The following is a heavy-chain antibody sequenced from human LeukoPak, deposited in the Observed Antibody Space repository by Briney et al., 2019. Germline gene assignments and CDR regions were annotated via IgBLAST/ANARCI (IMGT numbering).Heavy chain of an antibody. CDR3: ARDEVAVAGSDYYGMDV. CDR2: ISAYNGNT. V-gene: IGHV1-18*01. CDR1: GYTFTSYG. Sequence: ASVKVSCKASGYTFTSYGISWVRQAPGQGLEWMGWISAYNGNTNYAQKLQGRVTMTTDTSTSTAYMGLRSLRSDDTAVYYCARDEVAVAGSDYYGMDVWGQGTTVTVSS. D-gene: IGHD6-19*01. J-gene: IGHJ6*02.